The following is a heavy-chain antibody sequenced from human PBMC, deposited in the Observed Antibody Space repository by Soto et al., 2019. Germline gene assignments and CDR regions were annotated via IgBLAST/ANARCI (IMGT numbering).Heavy chain of an antibody. CDR2: IIPIFGSA. D-gene: IGHD2-15*01. CDR1: GGTLSDYA. CDR3: ARHDCISSRCYYYYYYGMDV. J-gene: IGHJ6*02. Sequence: SVKVSCKASGGTLSDYAFSWVRQAPGQGLEWMGGIIPIFGSANYAQKLQGRVTITADESTSTAYMELSSLRSEDTAVYYCARHDCISSRCYYYYYYGMDVWGQGTTVTVSS. V-gene: IGHV1-69*13.